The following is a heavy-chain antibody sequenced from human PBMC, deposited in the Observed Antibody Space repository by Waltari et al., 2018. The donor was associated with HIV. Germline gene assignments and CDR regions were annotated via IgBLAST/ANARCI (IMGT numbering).Heavy chain of an antibody. Sequence: GQLVQPGPEMKKIGASVKISCRASGFTFKNYGNSWGGRVAGRGLGGMGWCSAYDWNINVAQKFKDLVTLTPEASTNTAYFELRSLSPDDTSLYDCVRGGGTWLYDMYYYQGMDVWGQGTTVTVS. J-gene: IGHJ6*02. CDR1: GFTFKNYG. V-gene: IGHV1-18*04. CDR2: CSAYDWNI. CDR3: VRGGGTWLYDMYYYQGMDV. D-gene: IGHD2-8*01.